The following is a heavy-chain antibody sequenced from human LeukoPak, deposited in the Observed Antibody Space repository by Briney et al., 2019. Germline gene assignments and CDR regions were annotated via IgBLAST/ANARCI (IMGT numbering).Heavy chain of an antibody. Sequence: SETLSLTCGVNGGSFSGYYWNWIRQTPGKGLEWIGEINHSGSTNYNPSLKSRVTISVDTSKNQFSLKLSSVTAADTAMYYCAREYSGYDSHFDYWGQGTLVTVSS. J-gene: IGHJ4*02. CDR3: AREYSGYDSHFDY. CDR1: GGSFSGYY. CDR2: INHSGST. D-gene: IGHD5-12*01. V-gene: IGHV4-34*01.